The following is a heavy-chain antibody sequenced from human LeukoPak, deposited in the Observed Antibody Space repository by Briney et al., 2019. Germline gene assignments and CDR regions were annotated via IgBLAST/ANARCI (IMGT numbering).Heavy chain of an antibody. D-gene: IGHD3-10*01. CDR2: IYYSGST. CDR1: GGSISSSTYY. CDR3: AKLVPDY. J-gene: IGHJ4*02. V-gene: IGHV4-39*01. Sequence: SETLSLTCTVSGGSISSSTYYWGWIRQPPGKGLEWIGSIYYSGSTYYNPSLKSRVTISVDTSQNQFSLKLTSVTAADTAVYYCAKLVPDYWGQGTLVTVSS.